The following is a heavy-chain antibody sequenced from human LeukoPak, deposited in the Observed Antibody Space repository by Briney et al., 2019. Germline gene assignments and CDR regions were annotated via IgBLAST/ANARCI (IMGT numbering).Heavy chain of an antibody. CDR3: ARGGKWFDP. CDR2: ISSSGGTI. CDR1: GFTFSSYE. V-gene: IGHV3-48*03. D-gene: IGHD3-16*01. Sequence: PGGSLRLSCAASGFTFSSYEMNWVRQAPGKGLECVSYISSSGGTISYADSVKGRFTISRDNAKNALYLQMNSLRAEDTANYYCARGGKWFDPWGQGTLAAVSS. J-gene: IGHJ5*02.